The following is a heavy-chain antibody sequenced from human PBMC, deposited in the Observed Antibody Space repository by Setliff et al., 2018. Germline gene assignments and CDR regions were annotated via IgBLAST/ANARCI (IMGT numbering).Heavy chain of an antibody. CDR2: IIPIFGTA. CDR1: GGTFSSYA. J-gene: IGHJ4*02. D-gene: IGHD2-15*01. CDR3: AREVPLLGYCSGGSCYQPVFDY. Sequence: SVKVSCKASGGTFSSYAISWVRQAPGQGLEWMGGIIPIFGTANYAQKFQGRVTITADESTSTAYMELSSLRSEDTAVYYCAREVPLLGYCSGGSCYQPVFDYWGQGTLVTVSS. V-gene: IGHV1-69*13.